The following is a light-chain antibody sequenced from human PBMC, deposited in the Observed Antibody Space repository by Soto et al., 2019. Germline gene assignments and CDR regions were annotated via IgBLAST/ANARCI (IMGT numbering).Light chain of an antibody. CDR2: AAS. Sequence: DIQMTQSPSSLSASVGDRVTITCRASQSISNYLNWYQQKPGKAPNLLISAASTLQSGVPSRFSGSGSGTDFTLTISSLQAEDVAAYYCQQSYSTPSPFGQGTKVNIK. V-gene: IGKV1-39*01. J-gene: IGKJ1*01. CDR3: QQSYSTPSP. CDR1: QSISNY.